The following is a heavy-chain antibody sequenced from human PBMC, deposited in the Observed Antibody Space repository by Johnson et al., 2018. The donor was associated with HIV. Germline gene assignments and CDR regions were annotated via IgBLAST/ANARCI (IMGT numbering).Heavy chain of an antibody. CDR1: GFTFSSYG. D-gene: IGHD5-18*01. CDR2: ISYDGCNK. J-gene: IGHJ3*02. V-gene: IGHV3-30*19. Sequence: QMQLVESGGGVVQPGRSLRLSCAASGFTFSSYGMHWVRQAPGKGLEWVAVISYDGCNKYYADSVKGRFTISRDNSKNTLYLQMNSLRVEDTAVYYCARDHGQLWLLPAFDIWGQGTMVTVSS. CDR3: ARDHGQLWLLPAFDI.